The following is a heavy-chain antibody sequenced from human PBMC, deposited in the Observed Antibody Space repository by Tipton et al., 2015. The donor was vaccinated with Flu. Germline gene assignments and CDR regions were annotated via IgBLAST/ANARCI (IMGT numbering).Heavy chain of an antibody. CDR1: GDSISSYY. D-gene: IGHD2-15*01. V-gene: IGHV4-4*07. J-gene: IGHJ3*02. CDR3: ARGPCCGGNCYIKGAFDI. CDR2: IYTSGST. Sequence: TLSLTCTVSGDSISSYYWSWIRQPAGKGLEWLGRIYTSGSTNYNPSLKSRVTMSGDTSKNQLSLKLSSVTAADTAVYYCARGPCCGGNCYIKGAFDIWGQGTMVTVSS.